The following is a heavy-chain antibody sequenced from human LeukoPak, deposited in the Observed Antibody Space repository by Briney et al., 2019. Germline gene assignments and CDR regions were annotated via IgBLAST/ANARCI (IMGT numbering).Heavy chain of an antibody. Sequence: GGSLRLSCAASGFTFSDYYMTWSRQSPQKGLKWSSHITIGVGATYYADSVEGRFTISRDNAKTSLYLQMNSLRAEDTAVYYCARGHYEMDVWGQGTMVTVSS. CDR1: GFTFSDYY. CDR2: ITIGVGAT. CDR3: ARGHYEMDV. V-gene: IGHV3-11*01. J-gene: IGHJ6*02.